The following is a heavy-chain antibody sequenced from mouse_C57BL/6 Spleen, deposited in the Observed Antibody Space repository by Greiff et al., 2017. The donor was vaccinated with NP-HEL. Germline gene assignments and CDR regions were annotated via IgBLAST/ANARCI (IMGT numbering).Heavy chain of an antibody. D-gene: IGHD4-1*01. V-gene: IGHV1-69*01. J-gene: IGHJ1*03. CDR2: IDPSDSYT. CDR3: ARRNWDDWYFDV. CDR1: GYTSTSYW. Sequence: QVQLKQPGAELVMPGASVKLSCKASGYTSTSYWMHWVKQRPGQGLEWIGEIDPSDSYTNYNQKFKGKSTLTVDKSSSTAYMQLSSLTSEDSAVYYCARRNWDDWYFDVWGTGTTVTVSS.